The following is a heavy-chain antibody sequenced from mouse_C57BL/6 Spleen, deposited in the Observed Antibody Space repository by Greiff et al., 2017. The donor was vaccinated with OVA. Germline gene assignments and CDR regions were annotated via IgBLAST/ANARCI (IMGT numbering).Heavy chain of an antibody. D-gene: IGHD1-1*01. V-gene: IGHV1-9*01. CDR3: ARGDHYYGSSPHWYFDV. CDR1: GYTFTGYW. J-gene: IGHJ1*03. Sequence: VQLQESGAELMKPGASVKLSCKATGYTFTGYWIEWVKQRPGHGLEWIGEILPGSGSTNYNEKFKGKATFTADTSSNTAYMQLSSLTTEDSAIYYCARGDHYYGSSPHWYFDVWGTGTTVTVSS. CDR2: ILPGSGST.